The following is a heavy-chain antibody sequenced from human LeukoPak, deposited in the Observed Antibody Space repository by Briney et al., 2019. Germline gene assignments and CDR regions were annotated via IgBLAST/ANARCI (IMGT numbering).Heavy chain of an antibody. J-gene: IGHJ5*02. CDR2: ISGSGDST. CDR1: GFTFSSYA. Sequence: GGSLRLSCAASGFTFSSYAMSWVRQAPGKGLEWVSAISGSGDSTYYADSVKGRFTISRDNSKNTLYLQMNSLRAEDTAVYYCARDGNYGLSWFDPWGQGTLVTVSS. D-gene: IGHD3-16*01. V-gene: IGHV3-23*01. CDR3: ARDGNYGLSWFDP.